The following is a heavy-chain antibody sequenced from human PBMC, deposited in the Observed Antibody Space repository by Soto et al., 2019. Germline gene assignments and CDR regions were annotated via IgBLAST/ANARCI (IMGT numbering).Heavy chain of an antibody. V-gene: IGHV3-33*01. CDR3: ATHRRFLEWLDY. Sequence: QVQLVESGGGVVQPGRSLTLSCVASGFTFTSYGIHWVRQAPDKGLEWVAVIWYDGSNKYYGDSVKGRFSISRDNSKNTLFLQMHSLRAEDTAVYYCATHRRFLEWLDYWGQGTLVSVSS. CDR2: IWYDGSNK. J-gene: IGHJ4*02. D-gene: IGHD3-3*01. CDR1: GFTFTSYG.